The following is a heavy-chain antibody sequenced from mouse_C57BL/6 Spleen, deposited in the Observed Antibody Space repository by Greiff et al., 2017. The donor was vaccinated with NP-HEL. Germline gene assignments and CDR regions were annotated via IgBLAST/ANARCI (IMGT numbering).Heavy chain of an antibody. CDR1: GFTFSNYW. Sequence: EVKLVESGGGLVQPGGSMKLSCVASGFTFSNYWMNWVRQSPEKGLEWVAQIRLKSDNYATHYAESVKGRFTISRDDSKSSVYLQMNNLRAEDTGIYYCTSYSNYGYFDVWGTGTTVTVSS. D-gene: IGHD2-5*01. CDR3: TSYSNYGYFDV. CDR2: IRLKSDNYAT. V-gene: IGHV6-3*01. J-gene: IGHJ1*03.